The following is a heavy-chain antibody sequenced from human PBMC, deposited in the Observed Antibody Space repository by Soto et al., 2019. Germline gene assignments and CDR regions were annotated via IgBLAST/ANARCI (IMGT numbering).Heavy chain of an antibody. D-gene: IGHD4-17*01. J-gene: IGHJ6*02. Sequence: PGESLKISCKGSGYSFTSYWIGWARQMPGKGLEWMGIIYPGDSDTRYSPSFQCQVTISADKSISTAYLQWSSLKASDTAMYYCARHTTSTTTVYGMDVWGQGTTVTVSS. CDR2: IYPGDSDT. CDR3: ARHTTSTTTVYGMDV. CDR1: GYSFTSYW. V-gene: IGHV5-51*01.